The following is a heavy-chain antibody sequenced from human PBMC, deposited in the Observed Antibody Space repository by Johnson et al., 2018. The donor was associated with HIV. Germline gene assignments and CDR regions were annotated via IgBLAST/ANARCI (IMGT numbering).Heavy chain of an antibody. Sequence: VQVVESGGGLVQPGGSLRLSCAASGFTFSSYAMHWVRQAPGKGLEWVAVISYDGSNKYYADSVKGRFTISRDNSKNTLYLQMNSLRAEDTAVYYCARVKWELLGDDAFDIWGQGTMVTVSS. CDR1: GFTFSSYA. J-gene: IGHJ3*02. V-gene: IGHV3-30-3*01. D-gene: IGHD1-26*01. CDR2: ISYDGSNK. CDR3: ARVKWELLGDDAFDI.